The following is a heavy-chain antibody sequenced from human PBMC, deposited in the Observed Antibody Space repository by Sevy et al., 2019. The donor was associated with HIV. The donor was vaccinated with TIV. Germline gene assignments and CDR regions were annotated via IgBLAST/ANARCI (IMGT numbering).Heavy chain of an antibody. V-gene: IGHV1-24*01. CDR2: FDPEDDET. J-gene: IGHJ4*02. Sequence: ASVKVSCKVSGDTLNVLSMHWVRQAPGKGLEWMATFDPEDDETFYAQKFQGRVTLTEDTSTGTAYMGLSSLRSEDTALYFCATSKDYYDSSGYPFDDWGQGTLVTVSS. CDR3: ATSKDYYDSSGYPFDD. D-gene: IGHD3-22*01. CDR1: GDTLNVLS.